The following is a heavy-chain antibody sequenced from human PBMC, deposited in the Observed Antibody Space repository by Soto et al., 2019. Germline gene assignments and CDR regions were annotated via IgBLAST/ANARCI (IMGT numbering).Heavy chain of an antibody. J-gene: IGHJ3*01. D-gene: IGHD2-15*01. Sequence: ASVKVSCKASGYTFTSYGISWVRQAPGQGLEWMGWISAYNGNTNYAQKLQGRVTMTTDTSTSTAYMELRSLRSDDTAVYYCARDRVFSGGSCYSPGLFDFWAQGTMVTVSS. CDR2: ISAYNGNT. CDR1: GYTFTSYG. V-gene: IGHV1-18*01. CDR3: ARDRVFSGGSCYSPGLFDF.